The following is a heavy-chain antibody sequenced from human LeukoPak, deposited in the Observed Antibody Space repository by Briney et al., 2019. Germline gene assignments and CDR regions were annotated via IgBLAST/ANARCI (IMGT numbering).Heavy chain of an antibody. V-gene: IGHV3-23*01. D-gene: IGHD6-19*01. J-gene: IGHJ4*02. CDR2: ISGSDGRT. Sequence: GGSLRLSCAASGFTFNSYAMSWVRQAPGKGLEWVSAISGSDGRTYYADSVKGRFTISRDNSKNTLYLQMNSLRAEDTAIYYCAREKYSSVFFDYWGQGTLVTVSS. CDR3: AREKYSSVFFDY. CDR1: GFTFNSYA.